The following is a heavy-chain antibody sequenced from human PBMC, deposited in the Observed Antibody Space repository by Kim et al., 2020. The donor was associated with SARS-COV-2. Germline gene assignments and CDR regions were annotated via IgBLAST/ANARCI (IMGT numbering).Heavy chain of an antibody. J-gene: IGHJ4*02. V-gene: IGHV4-34*01. Sequence: SETLSLTCAVYGGSFSGYYWSWIRQPPGKGLEWIGEINHSGSTNYNPSLKSRVTISVDTSKNQFSLKLSSVTAADTAVYYCARGRARGVLVDYWGQGTLVAVSS. CDR3: ARGRARGVLVDY. CDR1: GGSFSGYY. CDR2: INHSGST. D-gene: IGHD6-13*01.